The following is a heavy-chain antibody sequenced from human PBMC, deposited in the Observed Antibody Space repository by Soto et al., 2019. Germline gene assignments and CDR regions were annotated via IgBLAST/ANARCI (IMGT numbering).Heavy chain of an antibody. V-gene: IGHV4-4*02. J-gene: IGHJ2*01. CDR2: IYHSGST. Sequence: QMQLQESGPGLVKPSGTLSLTCGVSGGSISSSKWWTWVRQPPGKGPEWIGEIYHSGSTNYNPSPTSPVTPSXXXAXXQFPPKLTSGPAADTAVYYRSTQDYRSSTGGSFLVNGYFDPWGRGILVTVSS. CDR1: GGSISSSKW. D-gene: IGHD6-6*01. CDR3: STQDYRSSTGGSFLVNGYFDP.